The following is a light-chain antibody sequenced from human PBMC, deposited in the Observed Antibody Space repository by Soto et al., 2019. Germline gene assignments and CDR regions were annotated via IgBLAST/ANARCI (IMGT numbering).Light chain of an antibody. J-gene: IGKJ1*01. CDR2: ATS. V-gene: IGKV3-20*01. CDR1: QSIDNRY. Sequence: EIVLTQSPGTLSSSPGERATISCRASQSIDNRYLAWYQHKPGQAPRLLIYATSSRATGIPDRFGGSGSGTDFTLTINRLEPEDLAVYYCQQYFGSSWTFGQGTKVDIK. CDR3: QQYFGSSWT.